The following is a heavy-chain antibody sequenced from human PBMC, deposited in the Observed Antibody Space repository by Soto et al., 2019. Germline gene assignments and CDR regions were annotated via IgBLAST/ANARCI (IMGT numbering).Heavy chain of an antibody. CDR2: IKQDGSDK. Sequence: EVQLVESGGSLVQPGGSLRLSCTASGFIFSSYWMTWLRQAPGKGLEWVTKIKQDGSDKYYVDSVRGRFTISRDNAKNSLYLQMDSLRAEDTAVYYCATESSFRCEHWGQGTLVTVSS. D-gene: IGHD2-8*01. CDR1: GFIFSSYW. V-gene: IGHV3-7*05. J-gene: IGHJ1*01. CDR3: ATESSFRCEH.